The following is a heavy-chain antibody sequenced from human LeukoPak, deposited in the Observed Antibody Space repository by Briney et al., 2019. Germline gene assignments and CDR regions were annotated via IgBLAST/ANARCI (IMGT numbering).Heavy chain of an antibody. CDR2: IYHSGST. Sequence: SETLSLTCAVSGGSISSGGYSWSWTRQPPGKGLEWIGYIYHSGSTYYNPSLKSRVTISVDRSKNQFSLKLSSVTAADTAVYYCARGKVTYYYDSSGYYPDAFDIWGQGTMVTVSS. CDR3: ARGKVTYYYDSSGYYPDAFDI. J-gene: IGHJ3*02. V-gene: IGHV4-30-2*01. D-gene: IGHD3-22*01. CDR1: GGSISSGGYS.